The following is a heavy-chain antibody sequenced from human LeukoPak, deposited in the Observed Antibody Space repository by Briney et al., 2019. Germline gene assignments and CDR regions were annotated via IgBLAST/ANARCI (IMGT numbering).Heavy chain of an antibody. V-gene: IGHV3-7*01. CDR2: IKGDGSEK. CDR3: AMGMTWSAY. Sequence: PWGSLRLSCAASGFTFSTYWMLWVRQAPGKGLEWVANIKGDGSEKHYVDSVKGRFTISRDNARNSLYLQMNSLRAEDTALYYCAMGMTWSAYWGQGTLVAVAS. CDR1: GFTFSTYW. D-gene: IGHD1-26*01. J-gene: IGHJ4*02.